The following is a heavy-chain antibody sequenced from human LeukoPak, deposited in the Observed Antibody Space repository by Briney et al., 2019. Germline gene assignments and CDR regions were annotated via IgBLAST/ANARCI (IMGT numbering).Heavy chain of an antibody. V-gene: IGHV3-64D*06. CDR1: GFTFSMSA. D-gene: IGHD5-24*01. CDR3: VGDGRDGYNRYFHH. Sequence: GGPLRLSCSASGFTFSMSAMHWVRQAPGKGLQYVSVISGNGVSTSYADSVKGRFTISRDNSKNTVYLQMSSLRAEDTAVYYCVGDGRDGYNRYFHHWGQGTLVTVSS. CDR2: ISGNGVST. J-gene: IGHJ1*01.